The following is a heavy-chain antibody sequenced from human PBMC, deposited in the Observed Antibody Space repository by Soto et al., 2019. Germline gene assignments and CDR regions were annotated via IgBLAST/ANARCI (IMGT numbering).Heavy chain of an antibody. J-gene: IGHJ4*02. V-gene: IGHV3-23*01. D-gene: IGHD3-22*01. CDR1: GITISNYP. CDR3: VKDDGGYPSTAPH. CDR2: ISGSGHRT. Sequence: EVQLLESGGGLVQPGGSLRLSCAASGITISNYPMSWVRQAPGKGLDWVSGISGSGHRTYYADSAKGRFTISKDISRNSLSLQLDSLGVEDTAVYFCVKDDGGYPSTAPHWGQGTLVTVSS.